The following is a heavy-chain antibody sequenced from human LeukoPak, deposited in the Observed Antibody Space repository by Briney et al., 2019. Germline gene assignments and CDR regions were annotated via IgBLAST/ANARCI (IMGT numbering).Heavy chain of an antibody. CDR3: ARDRQFGDYDVTAFDI. J-gene: IGHJ3*02. CDR1: EFTFSNYW. V-gene: IGHV3-7*01. Sequence: QTGGSLRLSCVASEFTFSNYWMNWVRQAPGKGLEWVANIKQDGSEQNYVDSVKGRFTISRDNAKNSLYLQMNSLRAEDTALYYCARDRQFGDYDVTAFDIWGQGTMVTVSS. CDR2: IKQDGSEQ. D-gene: IGHD4-17*01.